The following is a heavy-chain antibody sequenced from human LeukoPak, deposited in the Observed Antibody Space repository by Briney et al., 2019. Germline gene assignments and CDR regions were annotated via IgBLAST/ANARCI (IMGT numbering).Heavy chain of an antibody. CDR1: GGSFSAYY. CDR2: NNHSGST. Sequence: KPSETLSLTCAVYGGSFSAYYWSWIRQPPGKGLECIGENNHSGSTNYNPSLKSRVTISVDTSKNQFSLKLSSVTAADTAVYYCARRNTIYYYYMDVWGKGTTVTVSS. V-gene: IGHV4-34*01. CDR3: ARRNTIYYYYMDV. D-gene: IGHD3-9*01. J-gene: IGHJ6*03.